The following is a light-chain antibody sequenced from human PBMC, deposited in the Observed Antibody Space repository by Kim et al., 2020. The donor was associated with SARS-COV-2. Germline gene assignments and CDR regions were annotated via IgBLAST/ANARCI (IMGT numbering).Light chain of an antibody. CDR2: KDS. CDR1: ALPKQY. Sequence: SYELTQPPSVSVSPGQTARITCSGDALPKQYAYWYQQKPGQAPVLVIYKDSERPSGIPERFSGSSSGTTVTLTISGVQAEHEADYYCQSADSSGTYEFGGGTKLTVL. V-gene: IGLV3-25*03. CDR3: QSADSSGTYE. J-gene: IGLJ2*01.